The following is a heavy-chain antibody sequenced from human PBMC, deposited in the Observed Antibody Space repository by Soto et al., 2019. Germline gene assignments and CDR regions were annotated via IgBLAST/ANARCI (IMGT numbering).Heavy chain of an antibody. CDR2: IYHSGST. D-gene: IGHD3-22*01. J-gene: IGHJ5*02. Sequence: SETLSLTCAVSGGSISSGGYSWSWIRQPPGKGLEWIGYIYHSGSTYYNPSLKSRVTISVDRSKNQFPLKLGSVTAADTAVYYCARAHTITMIVDRVWFDPWGQGTLVTVSS. V-gene: IGHV4-30-2*01. CDR3: ARAHTITMIVDRVWFDP. CDR1: GGSISSGGYS.